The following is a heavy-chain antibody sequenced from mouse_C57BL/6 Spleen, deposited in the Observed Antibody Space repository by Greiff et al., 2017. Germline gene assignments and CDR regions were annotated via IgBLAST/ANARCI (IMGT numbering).Heavy chain of an antibody. J-gene: IGHJ4*01. Sequence: QVQLQQPGAELVKPGASVKLSCKASGYTFTSYWMQWVKRRPGQGLEWIGEIDPSDSYTNSNQKFKGKATLTVDTSSSTAYMQLSSLTSEDSAVYYCARKEVLPLAMDYWGQGTSGTVSA. CDR2: IDPSDSYT. V-gene: IGHV1-50*01. CDR1: GYTFTSYW. D-gene: IGHD1-1*01. CDR3: ARKEVLPLAMDY.